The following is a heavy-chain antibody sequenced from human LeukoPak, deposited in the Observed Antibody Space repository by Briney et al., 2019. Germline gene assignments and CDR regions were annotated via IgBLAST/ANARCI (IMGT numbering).Heavy chain of an antibody. CDR2: ISDTGSTI. CDR3: ATRTVNYAFDI. CDR1: GFTFSSYE. J-gene: IGHJ3*02. Sequence: PGGSLRLSCAASGFTFSSYELNWVRQAPGKGLEWVSYISDTGSTIYYADSVEGRFTISRDNAKNSLYLQMNSLRAEDTAVYYCATRTVNYAFDIWGQGTMVTVSS. D-gene: IGHD4-17*01. V-gene: IGHV3-48*03.